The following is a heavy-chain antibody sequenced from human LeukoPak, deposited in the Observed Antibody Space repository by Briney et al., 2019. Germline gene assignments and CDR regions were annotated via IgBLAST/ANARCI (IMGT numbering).Heavy chain of an antibody. Sequence: PGGSLRLSCAASGLTFSSYWMSWVRQAPGKGLEWVANIKEDGSEKYYVDSVKGRSTISRDNAKNSLYLQMNSLRAEDTAVYYCARDKGVGFDYWGQGTLVTVSS. CDR3: ARDKGVGFDY. CDR2: IKEDGSEK. J-gene: IGHJ4*02. D-gene: IGHD1-26*01. V-gene: IGHV3-7*01. CDR1: GLTFSSYW.